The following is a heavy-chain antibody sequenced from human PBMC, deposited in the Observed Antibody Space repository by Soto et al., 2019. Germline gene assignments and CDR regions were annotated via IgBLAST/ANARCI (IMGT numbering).Heavy chain of an antibody. CDR2: IYYSGST. CDR3: ARRRSGPTFFDY. D-gene: IGHD3-10*01. V-gene: IGHV4-59*08. J-gene: IGHJ4*02. Sequence: SETLSLTCTVSGGSISSYYWSWIRQPPGKGLEWIGFIYYSGSTNCNPSLKSRVTISVDTSKNQFSLKLSSVTAADTAVYYCARRRSGPTFFDYWGQGTLVTVSS. CDR1: GGSISSYY.